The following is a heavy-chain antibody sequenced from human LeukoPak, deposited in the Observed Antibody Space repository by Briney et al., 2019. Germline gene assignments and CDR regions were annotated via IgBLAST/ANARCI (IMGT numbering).Heavy chain of an antibody. Sequence: SVKVSCKASGGTFSSYAIGWVRQAPGQGLEWMGGIIPIFGTANYAQKFQGRVTITADESTSTAYMELSSLRSEDTAVYYCARRIADYSSYNWFDPWGQGTLATVSS. V-gene: IGHV1-69*13. CDR2: IIPIFGTA. CDR1: GGTFSSYA. CDR3: ARRIADYSSYNWFDP. J-gene: IGHJ5*02. D-gene: IGHD4-11*01.